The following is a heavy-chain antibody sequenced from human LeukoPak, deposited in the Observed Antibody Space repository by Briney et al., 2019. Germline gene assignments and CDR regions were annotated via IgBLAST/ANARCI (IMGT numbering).Heavy chain of an antibody. D-gene: IGHD5-18*01. Sequence: GSLRLSCAASGFTVSSNYMSWVRQAPGKRLEWVSVIYSGGSTYYADSVKGRFTISRDNSKNTLYLQMNSLRAEDTAVYYCARGGGYSYGYADYWGQGTLVTVSS. CDR2: IYSGGST. J-gene: IGHJ4*02. V-gene: IGHV3-66*01. CDR1: GFTVSSNY. CDR3: ARGGGYSYGYADY.